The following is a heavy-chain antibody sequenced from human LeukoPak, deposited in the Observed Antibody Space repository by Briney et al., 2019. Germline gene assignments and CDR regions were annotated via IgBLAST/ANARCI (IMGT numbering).Heavy chain of an antibody. D-gene: IGHD4-23*01. J-gene: IGHJ4*02. CDR1: GFIFSDYS. Sequence: GGSLRLSCVASGFIFSDYSMDWVRQAPGKGLEWVSSISSSSAYIFYSDSVKGRFTISRDNSKNTLYLQMNSLRAEDTAVYYCAKDPRTTVVTHFDYWGQGTLVTVSS. CDR3: AKDPRTTVVTHFDY. CDR2: ISSSSAYI. V-gene: IGHV3-21*04.